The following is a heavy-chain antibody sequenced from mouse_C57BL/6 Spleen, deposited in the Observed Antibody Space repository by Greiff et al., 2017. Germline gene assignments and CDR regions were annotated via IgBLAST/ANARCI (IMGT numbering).Heavy chain of an antibody. J-gene: IGHJ2*01. CDR2: IYPGSGST. Sequence: QVQLQQPGAELVKPGASVKMSCKASGYTFTSYWITWVKQRPGQGLEWIGDIYPGSGSTKYTETFKSKASLTVDTSSSTAFMPLSSLTSEDSAVYYCARYITSVVATNFDFWGPGTTLTVSS. CDR1: GYTFTSYW. CDR3: ARYITSVVATNFDF. V-gene: IGHV1-55*01. D-gene: IGHD1-1*01.